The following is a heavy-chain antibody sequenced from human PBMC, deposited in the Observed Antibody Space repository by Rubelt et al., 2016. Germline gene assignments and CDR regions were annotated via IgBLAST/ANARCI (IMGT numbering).Heavy chain of an antibody. D-gene: IGHD3-22*01. CDR3: ARESFYDSSGFYYRYYFDY. CDR2: IYYSGST. CDR1: GGSISSYY. V-gene: IGHV4-59*12. J-gene: IGHJ4*02. Sequence: TCTVSGGSISSYYWSWIRQPPGKGLEWVGYIYYSGSTNYNPSLKSRVTISVDTSKNQFSLKLSSVTAADTAVYHCARESFYDSSGFYYRYYFDYWGQGTLVTVSS.